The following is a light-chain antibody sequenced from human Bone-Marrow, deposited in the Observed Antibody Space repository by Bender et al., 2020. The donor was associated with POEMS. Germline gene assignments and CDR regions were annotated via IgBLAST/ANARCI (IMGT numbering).Light chain of an antibody. CDR1: GSDVGGYDY. J-gene: IGLJ2*01. CDR3: QSYDSGLGGFVV. CDR2: VVT. V-gene: IGLV2-8*01. Sequence: QSVLTQPPSASGSPGQSVTISCAGTGSDVGGYDYVSWYQQHPGKAPKLLICVVTKRPSGVPTRFSGSKSGNTASLTVSGLQAEDEADYYCQSYDSGLGGFVVFGGGTKLTVL.